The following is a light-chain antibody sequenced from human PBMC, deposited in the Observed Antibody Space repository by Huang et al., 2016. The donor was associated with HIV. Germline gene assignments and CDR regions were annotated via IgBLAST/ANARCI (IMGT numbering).Light chain of an antibody. CDR2: WAS. J-gene: IGKJ3*01. V-gene: IGKV4-1*01. CDR1: QRILYSSNDKNY. CDR3: QQYYTTPRT. Sequence: DIVMTQSPDFLSVSLGERATINCKSSQRILYSSNDKNYLAWYQQRQGQPPRLIIYWASTRQSGVPDLFSGSGSGTDFALTIDNLQAEDVAVYYCQQYYTTPRTFGPGTKV.